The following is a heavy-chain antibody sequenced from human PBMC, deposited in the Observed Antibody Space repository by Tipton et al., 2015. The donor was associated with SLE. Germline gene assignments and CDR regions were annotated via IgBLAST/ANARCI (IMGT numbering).Heavy chain of an antibody. J-gene: IGHJ6*03. D-gene: IGHD1-14*01. V-gene: IGHV3-11*04. CDR1: GFNFNDYY. CDR3: AKDHSPTENYVDV. Sequence: SLRLSCAASGFNFNDYYMTWIRQAPGKGLEWISYISSSGSIVYYADSVKGRFTISRDNAKKSLDLQMDGLRAEDTAVYYCAKDHSPTENYVDVWGKGTTVTVSS. CDR2: ISSSGSIV.